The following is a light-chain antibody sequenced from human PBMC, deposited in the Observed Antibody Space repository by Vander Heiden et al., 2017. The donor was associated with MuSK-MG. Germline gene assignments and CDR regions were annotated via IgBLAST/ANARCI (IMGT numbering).Light chain of an antibody. CDR3: QQDNNWPPWT. Sequence: EIVMTQSPATLSVSPGERATLSRRASQSVSSNLAWYQQKPGQAPRLLIYGASTRETGIPARFSGSGSGTEFTLTISSLQSEDFAVYYCQQDNNWPPWTFGQGTKVEIK. CDR2: GAS. J-gene: IGKJ1*01. V-gene: IGKV3-15*01. CDR1: QSVSSN.